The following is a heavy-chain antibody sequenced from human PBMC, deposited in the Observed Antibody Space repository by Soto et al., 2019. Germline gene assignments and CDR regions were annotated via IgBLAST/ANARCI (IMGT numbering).Heavy chain of an antibody. CDR3: ARSDSTSGPVYFDY. V-gene: IGHV4-59*01. CDR1: GGSISSYY. J-gene: IGHJ4*02. D-gene: IGHD2-2*01. Sequence: QVQLQESGPGLVKPSETLSLTCTVSGGSISSYYWSWIRQPPGKGLEWIGYIYYSGSTNYNPSLKSRVTISVDTSKNQFSLKLSSVTAADTAVYYCARSDSTSGPVYFDYWGQGTLVTVS. CDR2: IYYSGST.